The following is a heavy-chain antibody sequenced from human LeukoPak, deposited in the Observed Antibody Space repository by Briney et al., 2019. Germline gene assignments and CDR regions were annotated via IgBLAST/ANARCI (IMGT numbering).Heavy chain of an antibody. CDR2: INYSGDT. CDR3: ARRTIQAGTPFDY. V-gene: IGHV4-34*01. Sequence: SETLSLTCTFYGGSFSGYYWSWIRQPPGKGLEWIGEINYSGDTNYNPSLKSRVTISVDTSKNQFSLKLSSVTAADTAVYYCARRTIQAGTPFDYWGQGTLVTVSS. D-gene: IGHD4/OR15-4a*01. CDR1: GGSFSGYY. J-gene: IGHJ4*02.